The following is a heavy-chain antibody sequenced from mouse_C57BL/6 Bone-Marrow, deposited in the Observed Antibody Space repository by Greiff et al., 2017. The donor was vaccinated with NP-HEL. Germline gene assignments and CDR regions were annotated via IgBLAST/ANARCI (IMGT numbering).Heavy chain of an antibody. J-gene: IGHJ2*01. V-gene: IGHV1-72*01. D-gene: IGHD1-1*02. CDR1: GYTFTSYW. Sequence: QVQLQQPGAELVKPGASVKLSCKASGYTFTSYWMHWVKQRPGRGLEWIGRIDPNSGGTKYNEKFKSKATLTVDKPSSTAYMPISSLTSEVSAVYYCARSVLLWFYYWGQGTTLTVSS. CDR3: ARSVLLWFYY. CDR2: IDPNSGGT.